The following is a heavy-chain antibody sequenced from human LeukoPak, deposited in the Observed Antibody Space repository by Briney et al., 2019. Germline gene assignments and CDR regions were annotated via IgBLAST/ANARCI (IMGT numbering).Heavy chain of an antibody. V-gene: IGHV4-59*08. D-gene: IGHD4-23*01. J-gene: IGHJ5*02. CDR1: GGSNSSYY. CDR2: IYYSGST. Sequence: PSETLSLTCTVSGGSNSSYYWSWLRQPAGKGLEWVRYIYYSGSTNYNPSLKSRVTISVDTSKNQFSLKLSSVTAADTAVYYCARRGRWSNWFDPWGQGTLVTVSS. CDR3: ARRGRWSNWFDP.